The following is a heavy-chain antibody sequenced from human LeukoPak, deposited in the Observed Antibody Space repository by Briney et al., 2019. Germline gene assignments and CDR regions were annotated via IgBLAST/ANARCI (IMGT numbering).Heavy chain of an antibody. V-gene: IGHV3-48*04. CDR2: ISSSSSTI. Sequence: GGSLRLSCAASGFTFSSYSMNWVRQAPGKGLEWVSYISSSSSTIYYADSVKVRFTISRDNAKNSLYLQMNSLRAEDTAVYYCVKDRPTWPIDYWGQGTLVTVSS. CDR1: GFTFSSYS. J-gene: IGHJ4*02. D-gene: IGHD5-12*01. CDR3: VKDRPTWPIDY.